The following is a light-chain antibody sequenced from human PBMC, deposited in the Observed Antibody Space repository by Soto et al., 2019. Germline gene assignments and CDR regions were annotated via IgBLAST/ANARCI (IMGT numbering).Light chain of an antibody. CDR1: RSLTRW. CDR3: QQYSTYWT. CDR2: EAS. Sequence: DIQMSQSPFTLSASVGGTVTMTCRASRSLTRWLAWYQQKPGKAPKLLIYEASILQSGVPSRFSGSVSGTDFTLTIASLQPDDFATYYCQQYSTYWTFGQGTRVEIK. V-gene: IGKV1-5*03. J-gene: IGKJ1*01.